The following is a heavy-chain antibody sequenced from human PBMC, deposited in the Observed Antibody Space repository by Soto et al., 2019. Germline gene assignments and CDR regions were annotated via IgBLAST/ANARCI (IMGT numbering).Heavy chain of an antibody. D-gene: IGHD3-16*01. J-gene: IGHJ4*02. V-gene: IGHV4-39*01. CDR1: GGSISSSSYY. CDR2: IYYNGNT. CDR3: ARQTGVFGHYFDY. Sequence: QLRLQEAGPGLVKPSETLSLTCTVSGGSISSSSYYWVRIRQPPWKGPEWIGAIYYNGNTYYNPSLKSRVTMSVDTSKNQFSLKLSSATAADTAIYYCARQTGVFGHYFDYWGQGTLVTVSS.